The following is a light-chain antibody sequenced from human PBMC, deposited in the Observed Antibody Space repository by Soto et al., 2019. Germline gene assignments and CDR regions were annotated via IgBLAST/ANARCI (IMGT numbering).Light chain of an antibody. J-gene: IGLJ1*01. V-gene: IGLV2-14*01. Sequence: QSVLTQPASVSGSPGQSITISCTGTSSDVGGYNYVSWYQQHPGKAPKLMIYDVSNRTSGVSNRFSGSKSGNTASLTISGLQAEDEADYYCSSYTSSSTLVFGTGTKLTLL. CDR3: SSYTSSSTLV. CDR1: SSDVGGYNY. CDR2: DVS.